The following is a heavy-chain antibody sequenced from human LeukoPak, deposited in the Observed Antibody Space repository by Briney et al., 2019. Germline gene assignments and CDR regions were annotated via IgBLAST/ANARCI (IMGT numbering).Heavy chain of an antibody. V-gene: IGHV4-31*03. D-gene: IGHD3-10*01. CDR1: GGSISSGGYY. J-gene: IGHJ4*02. CDR3: ARVYSASGYFDY. CDR2: IYYSGST. Sequence: SETLSLTCTVSGGSISSGGYYWSWIRQHPGKGLEWIGYIYYSGSTYYNPSLKSRVTISLDTSKNQFSLNLSSVTAADTAVYYCARVYSASGYFDYWGQGTLVTVSS.